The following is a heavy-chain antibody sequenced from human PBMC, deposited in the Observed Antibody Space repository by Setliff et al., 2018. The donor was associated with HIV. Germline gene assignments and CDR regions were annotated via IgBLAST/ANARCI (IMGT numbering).Heavy chain of an antibody. J-gene: IGHJ3*02. CDR1: GGSISSTSYY. CDR2: IYYSGST. D-gene: IGHD2-8*01. V-gene: IGHV4-61*05. Sequence: SETLSLTCSVSGGSISSTSYYWGWIRQPPGKGLEWIGYIYYSGSTNYNPSLKSRVTISVDTSKNQFSLKLSSVTAADTAVYFCARPTTGVGGGAAFDIWGQGTMVTVSS. CDR3: ARPTTGVGGGAAFDI.